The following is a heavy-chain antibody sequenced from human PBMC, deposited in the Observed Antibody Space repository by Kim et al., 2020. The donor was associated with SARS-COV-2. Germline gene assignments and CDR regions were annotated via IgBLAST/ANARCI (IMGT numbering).Heavy chain of an antibody. V-gene: IGHV5-51*01. CDR1: GYSFTSYW. D-gene: IGHD3-10*01. CDR2: IYPGDSDT. J-gene: IGHJ3*02. Sequence: GESLKISCKGSGYSFTSYWIGWVRQMPGKGLEWMGIIYPGDSDTRYSPSFQGQVTISADKSISTAYLQWSSLKASVTAMYYCARAITMVRGVITAHAFDIWGQGTMVTVSS. CDR3: ARAITMVRGVITAHAFDI.